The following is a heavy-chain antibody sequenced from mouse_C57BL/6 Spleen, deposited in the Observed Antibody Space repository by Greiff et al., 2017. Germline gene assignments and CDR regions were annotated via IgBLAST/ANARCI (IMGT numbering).Heavy chain of an antibody. CDR3: ASSGIYYYGSSSDYYAMDY. Sequence: VQLQQSVAELVRPGASVKLSCTASGFNIKNTYMHWVKQRPEQGLEWIGRIDPANGNTKYAPKFQGKATITADTSSNTAYLQLSSLTSEDTAIYYCASSGIYYYGSSSDYYAMDYWGQGTSVTVSS. CDR1: GFNIKNTY. J-gene: IGHJ4*01. V-gene: IGHV14-3*01. D-gene: IGHD1-1*01. CDR2: IDPANGNT.